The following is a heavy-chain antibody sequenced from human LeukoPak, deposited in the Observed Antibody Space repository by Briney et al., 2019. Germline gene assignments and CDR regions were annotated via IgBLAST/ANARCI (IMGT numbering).Heavy chain of an antibody. J-gene: IGHJ4*02. CDR2: ISGSGGST. D-gene: IGHD2-8*01. CDR3: AKDMVSHPAYYFDY. V-gene: IGHV3-23*01. Sequence: GGSLRLSCAASGFTFSSYAMSWVRQAPGKGLEGVSGISGSGGSTYYADSVKGRFTISRDNSKNTLYLQMNSLRAEDTAVYYCAKDMVSHPAYYFDYWGQGTLVTVSS. CDR1: GFTFSSYA.